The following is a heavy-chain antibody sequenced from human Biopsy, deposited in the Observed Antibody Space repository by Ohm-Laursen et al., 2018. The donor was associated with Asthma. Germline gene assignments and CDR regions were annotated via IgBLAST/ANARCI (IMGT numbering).Heavy chain of an antibody. D-gene: IGHD2-2*01. CDR3: ARGGYCTSPTCPWGRYATDV. V-gene: IGHV3-7*01. CDR2: IKKDGSEK. Sequence: SLRLSCTASGFTFSSYWMSWVRQAPGKGLEWVANIKKDGSEKYYVDSVKGRFTISRDNAKNSLYLHMNSLRAEDTAVYYCARGGYCTSPTCPWGRYATDVWGQGTMVTVSS. J-gene: IGHJ6*02. CDR1: GFTFSSYW.